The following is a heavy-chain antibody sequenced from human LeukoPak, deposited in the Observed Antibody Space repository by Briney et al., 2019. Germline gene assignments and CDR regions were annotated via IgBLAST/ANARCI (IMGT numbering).Heavy chain of an antibody. D-gene: IGHD3-10*01. V-gene: IGHV3-48*01. Sequence: GGSLRLSCAASGFTFSSYSMNWVRQAPGKGLEWVSYISSSSSTIYYADSVKGRFTISRDNAKNSLYLQMNSLRAEDTAVYYCATNYYGSGRDVRGQGTTVTVSS. CDR2: ISSSSSTI. CDR1: GFTFSSYS. CDR3: ATNYYGSGRDV. J-gene: IGHJ6*02.